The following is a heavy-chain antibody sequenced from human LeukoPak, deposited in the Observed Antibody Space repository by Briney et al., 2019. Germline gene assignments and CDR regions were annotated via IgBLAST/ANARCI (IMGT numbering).Heavy chain of an antibody. J-gene: IGHJ3*02. CDR2: ISYDGSNK. CDR1: GFTFSSYG. Sequence: PGGSLRLSCAASGFTFSSYGMHWVRQAPGKGLEWVAVISYDGSNKYYADSVKGRFTISRDNSKNTLYLQMNSLGTEDTALYYCAKNRASSGRDASDIWGQGTMVTVSS. CDR3: AKNRASSGRDASDI. V-gene: IGHV3-30*18. D-gene: IGHD6-13*01.